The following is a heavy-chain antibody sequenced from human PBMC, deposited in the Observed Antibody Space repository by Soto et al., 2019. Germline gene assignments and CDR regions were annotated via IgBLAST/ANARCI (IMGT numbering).Heavy chain of an antibody. J-gene: IGHJ4*02. CDR1: GFTFSSYS. V-gene: IGHV3-21*01. D-gene: IGHD6-19*01. CDR2: ISSSSSYI. CDR3: ARDRLDSSGWRHVFDY. Sequence: AGGSLRLSCAASGFTFSSYSMNWLRQAPGKGLEWVSSISSSSSYIYYADSVKGRFTISRDNAKNSLYLQMNSLRAEDTAVYYCARDRLDSSGWRHVFDYWGQGTLVTVSS.